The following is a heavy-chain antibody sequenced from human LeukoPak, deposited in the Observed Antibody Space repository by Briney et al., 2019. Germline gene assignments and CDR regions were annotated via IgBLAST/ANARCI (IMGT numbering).Heavy chain of an antibody. CDR1: GGSIRSSY. CDR2: IYSSGSV. Sequence: SETLSLTCTVSGGSIRSSYWSWIRQPAGKGLEWIGHIYSSGSVNYNSSLKSRVTMSVDTSKNQFSLKVGSVTAADTAVYYCAREVRCSTTRCYGLFDYWGQGILVTVSS. J-gene: IGHJ4*02. D-gene: IGHD2-2*01. CDR3: AREVRCSTTRCYGLFDY. V-gene: IGHV4-4*07.